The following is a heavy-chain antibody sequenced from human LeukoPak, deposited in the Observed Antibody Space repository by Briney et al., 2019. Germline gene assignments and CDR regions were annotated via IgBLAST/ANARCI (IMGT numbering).Heavy chain of an antibody. J-gene: IGHJ4*02. D-gene: IGHD4-11*01. CDR3: ARDGHYSIYELRFDY. CDR2: ISGSSSTI. CDR1: GFTFSSYS. V-gene: IGHV3-48*01. Sequence: GGSLRLSCAASGFTFSSYSMNWVRQAPGKGLEWGSYISGSSSTIYYADSVKGRFTISRDNGKNTLYLQMNSLRAEDTAVYYCARDGHYSIYELRFDYWGQGALVTVSS.